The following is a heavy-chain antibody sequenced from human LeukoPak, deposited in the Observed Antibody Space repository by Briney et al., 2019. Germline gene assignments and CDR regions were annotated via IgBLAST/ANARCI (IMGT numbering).Heavy chain of an antibody. CDR2: ISAYNGNR. V-gene: IGHV1-18*01. D-gene: IGHD6-19*01. CDR3: ARDSRAVTGPKWFDP. J-gene: IGHJ5*02. Sequence: ASVKVSCKASGYIFTNYGISWVRQAPGQGLEWMGWISAYNGNRNYAQKLQGRVTMTTDTSTRTGYMELRSLRSDDTAVYYCARDSRAVTGPKWFDPWGQGTLVSVSS. CDR1: GYIFTNYG.